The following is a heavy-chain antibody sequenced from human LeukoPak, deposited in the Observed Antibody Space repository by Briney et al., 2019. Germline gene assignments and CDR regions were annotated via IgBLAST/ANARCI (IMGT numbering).Heavy chain of an antibody. CDR2: IYPGDSDT. Sequence: GESLKISCKGSGYSFTSYWIGWVRQMPGKGLERMGIIYPGDSDTRYSPSFQGQVTISADKSISTAYLQWSSLKASDTAMYYCARRSGYYGSGSLSPFDYWGQGTLVTVSS. CDR1: GYSFTSYW. D-gene: IGHD3-10*01. J-gene: IGHJ4*02. CDR3: ARRSGYYGSGSLSPFDY. V-gene: IGHV5-51*01.